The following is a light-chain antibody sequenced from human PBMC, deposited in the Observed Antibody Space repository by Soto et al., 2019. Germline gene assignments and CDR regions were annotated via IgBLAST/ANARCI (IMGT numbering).Light chain of an antibody. CDR2: SAS. CDR3: QQGDSYPRT. J-gene: IGKJ3*01. V-gene: IGKV1-9*01. CDR1: QAIGSY. Sequence: IQLTQSPSSLSASVGDTVTITCRASQAIGSYLAWYQQRPGTAPKLLIYSASTLHSGVPSRFSGSVSGTDFTLTISSLQPEDCETYYCQQGDSYPRTFGPGTTV.